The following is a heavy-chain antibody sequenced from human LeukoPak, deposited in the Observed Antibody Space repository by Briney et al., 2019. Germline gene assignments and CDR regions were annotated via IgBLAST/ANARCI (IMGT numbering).Heavy chain of an antibody. V-gene: IGHV3-30*18. CDR1: GFTFSSYG. Sequence: PGGSLRLSCAASGFTFSSYGMHWVRQAPGKGLEWVAVISYDGSNKYYADSVKGRFTISRDNSKNTLYLQMNSLRAEDTAVYYCAKDSPRIQLWRYFDYWGQGTLVTVSS. CDR3: AKDSPRIQLWRYFDY. CDR2: ISYDGSNK. D-gene: IGHD5-18*01. J-gene: IGHJ4*02.